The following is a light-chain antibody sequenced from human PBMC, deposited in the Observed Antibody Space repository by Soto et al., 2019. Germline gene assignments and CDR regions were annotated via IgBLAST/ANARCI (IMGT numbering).Light chain of an antibody. CDR1: ESVSRF. V-gene: IGKV1-39*01. J-gene: IGKJ1*01. CDR3: QQSHSAPRT. Sequence: DIQMTQSPSSLSGSVGDGVTITCRASESVSRFLNWYQQKPGKAPHLLIIGASTLQEGVPSRFSGSGSGTEFTLTISSVQPEDFDTYYCQQSHSAPRTFGQGTRLDIK. CDR2: GAS.